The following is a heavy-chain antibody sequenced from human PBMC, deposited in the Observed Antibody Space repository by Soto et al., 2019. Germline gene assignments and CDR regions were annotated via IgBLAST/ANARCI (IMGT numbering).Heavy chain of an antibody. J-gene: IGHJ6*02. D-gene: IGHD3-10*01. CDR1: VGSISSGGYS. V-gene: IGHV4-30-2*01. Sequence: QLQLQESGSGLVKPSQTLSLTCAVSVGSISSGGYSWSWIRQPPGKGLEWIGYIYHSGSTYYNPSLKSRVTLAVARSQNQFSLKLSSVTAADTDVYYCARGPYSYCSGSNGYYGMDVWGQGTTVTVSS. CDR2: IYHSGST. CDR3: ARGPYSYCSGSNGYYGMDV.